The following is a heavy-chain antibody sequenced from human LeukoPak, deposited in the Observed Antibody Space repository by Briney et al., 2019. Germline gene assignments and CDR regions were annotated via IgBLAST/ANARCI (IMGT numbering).Heavy chain of an antibody. CDR1: GYNFFSNYW. V-gene: IGHV5-51*01. CDR3: VRRLTMFHSGGDWFDP. J-gene: IGHJ5*02. Sequence: GESLKISCETSGYNFFSNYWIAWARQMPGKGLEWMGMVYPLDSDTRYSPSFQGQVTMSADKSINTAYLEWSSLKASDTAMYYCVRRLTMFHSGGDWFDPWGQGTQVTVSS. D-gene: IGHD3-10*02. CDR2: VYPLDSDT.